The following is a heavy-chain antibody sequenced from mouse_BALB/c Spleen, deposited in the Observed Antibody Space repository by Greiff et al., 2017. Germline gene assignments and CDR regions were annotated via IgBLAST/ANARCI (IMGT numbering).Heavy chain of an antibody. J-gene: IGHJ3*01. CDR1: GFTFSSFG. CDR3: ARGGRSRGFAY. CDR2: ISSGSSTI. V-gene: IGHV5-17*02. Sequence: EVQLVESGGGLVQPGGSRKLSCAASGFTFSSFGMHWVRQAPEKGLEWVAYISSGSSTIYYADTVKGRFTISRDNPKNTLFLQMTSLRSEDTAMYYCARGGRSRGFAYWGQGTLVTVSA.